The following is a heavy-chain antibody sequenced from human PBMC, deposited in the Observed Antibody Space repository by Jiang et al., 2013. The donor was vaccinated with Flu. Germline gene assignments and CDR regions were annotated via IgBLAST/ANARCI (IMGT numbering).Heavy chain of an antibody. CDR3: TRGIWSSHGAIYYLDY. CDR1: GYTLTELS. V-gene: IGHV1-24*01. Sequence: GAEVKKPGASVKVSCKVSGYTLTELSMHWVRQAPGKGLEWMGGFDPEDGETIYAQKFQGRVTMTEDTSTDTAHMELSSLRSEDTAVYYRTRGIWSSHGAIYYLDYWGQGTLVTVSS. D-gene: IGHD2-15*01. CDR2: FDPEDGET. J-gene: IGHJ4*02.